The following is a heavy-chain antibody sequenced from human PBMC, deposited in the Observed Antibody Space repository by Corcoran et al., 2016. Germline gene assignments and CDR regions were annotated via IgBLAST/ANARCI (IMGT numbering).Heavy chain of an antibody. V-gene: IGHV4-39*01. Sequence: QLQLQESGPGLVEPSETLSLTCTVFGGSIRSSAYYWNWIRQPPGKGLEWIGSVYYSGTSYHNPSLKSRVAISIDTSKNQFSLKLSSVTAADTGVYFCARSSYNYDSWFGPWGQGILVTVSS. CDR3: ARSSYNYDSWFGP. D-gene: IGHD1-20*01. CDR2: VYYSGTS. CDR1: GGSIRSSAYY. J-gene: IGHJ5*02.